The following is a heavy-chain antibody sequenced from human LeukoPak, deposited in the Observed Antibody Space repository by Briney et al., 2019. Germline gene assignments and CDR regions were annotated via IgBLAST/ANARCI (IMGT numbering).Heavy chain of an antibody. Sequence: GGSLRLSCAASGFTFRNYWMHWVRQAPGKGLLWVSRINTDGSNTAYADSVKGRFTISRDNAKNTLYLQMNTLRAEDTAVYYCARGLVVSGYVSAVDIWGQGTMVTVSS. V-gene: IGHV3-74*01. CDR2: INTDGSNT. D-gene: IGHD2-2*01. J-gene: IGHJ3*02. CDR1: GFTFRNYW. CDR3: ARGLVVSGYVSAVDI.